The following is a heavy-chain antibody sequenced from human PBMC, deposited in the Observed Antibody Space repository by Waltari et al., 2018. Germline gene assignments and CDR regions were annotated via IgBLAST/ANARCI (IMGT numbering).Heavy chain of an antibody. J-gene: IGHJ4*02. D-gene: IGHD2-21*02. CDR1: GASISSVHW. V-gene: IGHV4-4*02. Sequence: QVQLKESGPGLLRPSGTLSLTCGVSGASISSVHWWAWVRQSPGKGLEWIGEIYHTGPTNYNPSLKSRLTMLVDKSANQLALQLTSVTAADTGVYYCARVVFTADYYFDYWGQGTPVTVSS. CDR3: ARVVFTADYYFDY. CDR2: IYHTGPT.